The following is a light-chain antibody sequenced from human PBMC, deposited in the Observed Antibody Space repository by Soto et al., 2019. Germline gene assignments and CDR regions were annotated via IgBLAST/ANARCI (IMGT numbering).Light chain of an antibody. CDR2: DAS. Sequence: DIHMPQSPSFLSASVGASVTIPCRANQTITHYLNWYQQKPGRAPALLIYDASSLQSGVPSRFSGRGSGTDFSLTITSLQLADFATYFCQQSYVLPRTFGQGTKVEI. CDR1: QTITHY. V-gene: IGKV1-39*01. J-gene: IGKJ1*01. CDR3: QQSYVLPRT.